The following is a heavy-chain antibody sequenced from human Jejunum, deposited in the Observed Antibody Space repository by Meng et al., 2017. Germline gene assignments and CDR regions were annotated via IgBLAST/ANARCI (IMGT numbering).Heavy chain of an antibody. V-gene: IGHV4-30-4*01. CDR1: VDSISSGEYF. D-gene: IGHD2-2*01. CDR3: ARGELLWDY. CDR2: MDYRGST. J-gene: IGHJ4*02. Sequence: HAAGPGQVTPSQTLPLTFSVSVDSISSGEYFWSWTRQPPGKGLEWIGYMDYRGSTFYNPSLKSRVTISVDTSKNQFSLKLSSVTAADTAVYFCARGELLWDYWGQGTLVTVSS.